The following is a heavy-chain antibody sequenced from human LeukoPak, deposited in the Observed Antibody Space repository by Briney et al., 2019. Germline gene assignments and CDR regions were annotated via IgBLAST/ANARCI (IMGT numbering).Heavy chain of an antibody. CDR3: ARESGSYDY. J-gene: IGHJ4*02. CDR1: GFTFSSYS. CDR2: ISSSSSTI. D-gene: IGHD1-26*01. V-gene: IGHV3-48*01. Sequence: PGGSLRLSCAASGFTFSSYSMNWVRQAPGKGLEWVSYISSSSSTIYYADPVKGRFTISRDNAKNSLYLQMNSLRAEDTAVYYCARESGSYDYWGQGTLVTVSS.